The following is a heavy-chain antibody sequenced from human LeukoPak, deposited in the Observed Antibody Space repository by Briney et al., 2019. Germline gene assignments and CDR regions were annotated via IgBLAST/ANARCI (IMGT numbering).Heavy chain of an antibody. CDR3: TTRPDNAGTAAFDI. D-gene: IGHD1-14*01. Sequence: GGTLRLSCAASGFTFSSYGMSWVRQAPGKGLEWVSAITATSSSTHDADSVQGRFTISRDNSKNTLYLQMNSLGPEDTAVYYCTTRPDNAGTAAFDIWGRGTLVTVSS. V-gene: IGHV3-23*01. J-gene: IGHJ3*02. CDR1: GFTFSSYG. CDR2: ITATSSST.